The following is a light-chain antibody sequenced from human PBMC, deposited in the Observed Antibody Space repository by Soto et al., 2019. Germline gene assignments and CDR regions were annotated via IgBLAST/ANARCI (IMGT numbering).Light chain of an antibody. Sequence: IVMTHGPAALAGCPGERASVSCRSSQSVSSNLAWYQQKPGQAPRLLIYGASTRATGIPARFSGSGSGTEFTLTISSLQSEDFAVYYCQQYNNWPRTFGQGTKVDIK. V-gene: IGKV3-15*01. CDR2: GAS. J-gene: IGKJ1*01. CDR3: QQYNNWPRT. CDR1: QSVSSN.